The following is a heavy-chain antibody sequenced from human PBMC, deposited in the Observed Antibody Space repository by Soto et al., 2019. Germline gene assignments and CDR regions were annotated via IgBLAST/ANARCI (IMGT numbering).Heavy chain of an antibody. D-gene: IGHD6-19*01. CDR1: GFIFSNFG. V-gene: IGHV3-33*01. CDR3: ARDDIPGRAVATYGMDV. CDR2: IWYDGSNE. Sequence: GGSLRLSCAASGFIFSNFGMHWVRQAPGKGLEWVAVIWYDGSNEYYADSVKGRFTISKNNSKNTLYLQMNSLRAEDTAVYYCARDDIPGRAVATYGMDVWGQGATVTVSS. J-gene: IGHJ6*02.